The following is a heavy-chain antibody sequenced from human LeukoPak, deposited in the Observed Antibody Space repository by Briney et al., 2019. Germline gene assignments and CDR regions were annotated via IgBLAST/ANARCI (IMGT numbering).Heavy chain of an antibody. CDR2: IYHSGST. Sequence: PSETLSLTCTASGYSISSGYYWSWIRQPSGKGLEWIGSIYHSGSTYYNPSLKSRVTISVDTSKNQFSLNLSSVTAADTAVYCCAKVTYGSGTYGAFDSWGQGTLVTVSS. D-gene: IGHD3-10*01. CDR1: GYSISSGYY. CDR3: AKVTYGSGTYGAFDS. V-gene: IGHV4-38-2*02. J-gene: IGHJ4*02.